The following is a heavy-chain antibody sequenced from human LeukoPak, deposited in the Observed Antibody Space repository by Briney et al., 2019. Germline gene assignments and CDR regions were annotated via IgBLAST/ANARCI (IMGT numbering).Heavy chain of an antibody. Sequence: PGGSLRLSCAASGFTFSNYYMSWVRQAPGKGLEWVANIKEDGSEKYYVDSVKGRFTISRDNAKNSLYLQMSSLRAEDTAVYYCARISSGYDWEPDYWGQGTLVTVSP. D-gene: IGHD5-12*01. CDR3: ARISSGYDWEPDY. CDR1: GFTFSNYY. CDR2: IKEDGSEK. V-gene: IGHV3-7*01. J-gene: IGHJ4*02.